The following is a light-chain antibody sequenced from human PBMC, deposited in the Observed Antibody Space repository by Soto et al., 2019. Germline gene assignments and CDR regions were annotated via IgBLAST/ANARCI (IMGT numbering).Light chain of an antibody. V-gene: IGLV2-11*01. J-gene: IGLJ1*01. CDR2: DVS. CDR1: SSDVGGYNY. Sequence: SVLPQPASVSVSPGQSITISCTGTSSDVGGYNYVSWYQQHPGKAPKLMIYDVSKRPSGVPDRFSGSKSGNTASLTISGLQAEDEADYYCCSYAGSYTFHVFGTGTKVTVL. CDR3: CSYAGSYTFHV.